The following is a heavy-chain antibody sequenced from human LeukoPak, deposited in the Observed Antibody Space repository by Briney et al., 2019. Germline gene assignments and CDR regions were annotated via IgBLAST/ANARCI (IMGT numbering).Heavy chain of an antibody. CDR2: IAGDGSST. CDR3: AKAARTTVTYSFVS. Sequence: PGGSLRLSCAASGFTFSSYWMNWVRQAPGKGLVWVSRIAGDGSSTTYADSVKGRFSISRDNAKNTLYLQMNSLRVEDTAVYYCAKAARTTVTYSFVSWGQGTLVTVSS. D-gene: IGHD4-17*01. V-gene: IGHV3-74*01. CDR1: GFTFSSYW. J-gene: IGHJ4*02.